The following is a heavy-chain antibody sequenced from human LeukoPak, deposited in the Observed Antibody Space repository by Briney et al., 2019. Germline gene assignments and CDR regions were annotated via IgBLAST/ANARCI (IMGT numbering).Heavy chain of an antibody. J-gene: IGHJ4*02. Sequence: GRSLRLSCAASGFTFSSYAMHWVRQAPGKGLEWVAVISYDGSNKYYADSVKGRLTISRDNYKNTLYLQMSSLRAEDTAVYYCARASLGYCSGGSCYPGFDFDYWGQGTLVTVSS. V-gene: IGHV3-30*04. CDR2: ISYDGSNK. CDR3: ARASLGYCSGGSCYPGFDFDY. D-gene: IGHD2-15*01. CDR1: GFTFSSYA.